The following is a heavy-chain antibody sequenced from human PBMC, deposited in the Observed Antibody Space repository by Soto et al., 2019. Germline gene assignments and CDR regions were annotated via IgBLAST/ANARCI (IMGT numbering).Heavy chain of an antibody. CDR3: ATGPPSQRRDYYYYGMDV. CDR2: IIPIFGTA. V-gene: IGHV1-69*06. CDR1: GYTFSSYA. J-gene: IGHJ6*02. D-gene: IGHD6-25*01. Sequence: SVKVSCKASGYTFSSYAISWVRQAPGQGLEWMGGIIPIFGTANYAQKFQGRVTITADKSTSTAYMELSSLRSEDTAVYYCATGPPSQRRDYYYYGMDVWGQGTTVTVSS.